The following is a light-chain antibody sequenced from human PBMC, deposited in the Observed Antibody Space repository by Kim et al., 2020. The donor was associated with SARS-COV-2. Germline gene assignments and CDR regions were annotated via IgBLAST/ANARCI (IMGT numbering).Light chain of an antibody. CDR1: KLGDKY. J-gene: IGLJ1*01. Sequence: PVQTASITCSGDKLGDKYACWYQQKPGQSPVLVIYQDSKRPSGIPERFSGSNSGNTATLTISGTQAMDEADYYCQAWDSSTAVFGTGTKVTVL. CDR2: QDS. V-gene: IGLV3-1*01. CDR3: QAWDSSTAV.